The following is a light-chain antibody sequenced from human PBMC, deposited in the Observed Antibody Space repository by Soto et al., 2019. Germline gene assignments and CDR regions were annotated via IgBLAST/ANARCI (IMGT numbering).Light chain of an antibody. CDR3: QQRNT. Sequence: EFVLTQSPATLSLSPGKRATLSCRASQSVSSYVAWYQQKPGQAPRLVIYDASSRATGVPPRFSGSGSGTDFTLTISRLEPEDFAVYYCQQRNTFGQGTRLEI. V-gene: IGKV3-11*01. J-gene: IGKJ5*01. CDR1: QSVSSY. CDR2: DAS.